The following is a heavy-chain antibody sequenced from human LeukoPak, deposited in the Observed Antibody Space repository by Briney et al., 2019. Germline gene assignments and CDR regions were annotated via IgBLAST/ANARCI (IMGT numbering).Heavy chain of an antibody. V-gene: IGHV4-39*01. J-gene: IGHJ4*02. Sequence: SETLSLTCTVSGGSISSNNCYWAWIRQTPGKGLEWIGSAYYSGGTYYNPSLESRVTISVDTSKNQFSLKVSSVTAADTAVYYCTRRPLITLTTSGYFDYWGQGTLVTVSS. D-gene: IGHD4-17*01. CDR2: AYYSGGT. CDR3: TRRPLITLTTSGYFDY. CDR1: GGSISSNNCY.